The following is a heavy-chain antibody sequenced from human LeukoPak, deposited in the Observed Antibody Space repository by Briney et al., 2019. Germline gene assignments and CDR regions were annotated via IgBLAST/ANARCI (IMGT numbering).Heavy chain of an antibody. CDR3: ARDPSMDGYSSGWNYFDY. CDR2: IYSGGST. CDR1: GFTVSSNY. J-gene: IGHJ4*02. D-gene: IGHD6-19*01. Sequence: PGGSLRLSCAASGFTVSSNYMSWVRQAPGKGLEWVSVIYSGGSTYYADSVKGRFTISRDNSKNTLYLQMNSLRAEDTAVYYCARDPSMDGYSSGWNYFDYWGQGTLVTVSS. V-gene: IGHV3-53*01.